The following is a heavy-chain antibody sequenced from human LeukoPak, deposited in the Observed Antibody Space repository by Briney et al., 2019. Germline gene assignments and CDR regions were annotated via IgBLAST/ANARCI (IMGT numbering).Heavy chain of an antibody. CDR3: ARVQYSSSSYDYAY. D-gene: IGHD6-6*01. CDR1: GYTFTGYY. Sequence: GASVKVSCKASGYTFTGYYMHWVRQAPGQGLEWMGWINPNSGGTNYAQKFKGMVTMTRDTSISTAYMELSRLRSDDTAVYYCARVQYSSSSYDYAYWGQGTLVTVSS. J-gene: IGHJ4*02. CDR2: INPNSGGT. V-gene: IGHV1-2*02.